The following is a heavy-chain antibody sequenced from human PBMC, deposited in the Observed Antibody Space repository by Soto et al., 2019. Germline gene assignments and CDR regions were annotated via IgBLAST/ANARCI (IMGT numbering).Heavy chain of an antibody. CDR2: ISAYNGNT. CDR1: GYTFTSYG. V-gene: IGHV1-18*01. J-gene: IGHJ6*02. D-gene: IGHD2-2*01. Sequence: QVQLVQSGAEVKKPGASVKVSCKASGYTFTSYGISWVRQAPGQGLEWMGWISAYNGNTNYAQKLQGRVTMTTDTSTSTAYMELRSLRSDDTAVYYCVRVVVLVPAATDYYYYGMDVWGQGTTVTVSS. CDR3: VRVVVLVPAATDYYYYGMDV.